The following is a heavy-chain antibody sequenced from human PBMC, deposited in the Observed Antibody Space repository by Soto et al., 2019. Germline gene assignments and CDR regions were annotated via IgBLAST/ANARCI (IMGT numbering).Heavy chain of an antibody. D-gene: IGHD3-10*01. CDR2: IYSGGNS. Sequence: GGSLRLSCAASGFTFSSYGMHWVRQAPGKGLDWVSVIYSGGNSYYAVSVQGRFTISRDNSKNTVYLQMNSLRGEDTAIYYCARLGPYGSETYSFRYNWFDPWGQGTLVTVSS. CDR3: ARLGPYGSETYSFRYNWFDP. V-gene: IGHV3-53*01. CDR1: GFTFSSYG. J-gene: IGHJ5*02.